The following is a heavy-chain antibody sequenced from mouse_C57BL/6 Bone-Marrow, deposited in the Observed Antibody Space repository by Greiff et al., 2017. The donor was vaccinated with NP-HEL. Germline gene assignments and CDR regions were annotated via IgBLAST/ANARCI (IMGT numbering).Heavy chain of an antibody. J-gene: IGHJ2*01. Sequence: EVKLVESGGDLVKPGGSLKLSCAASGFTFSSYGMSWVRQTPDKRLEWVATISSGGSYTYYPDSVKGRFTISRDNAKNTLYLQMSSLKSEDTAMYYCARHFPGWFLPYYFDYWGQGTTLTVSS. CDR2: ISSGGSYT. D-gene: IGHD2-3*01. V-gene: IGHV5-6*01. CDR3: ARHFPGWFLPYYFDY. CDR1: GFTFSSYG.